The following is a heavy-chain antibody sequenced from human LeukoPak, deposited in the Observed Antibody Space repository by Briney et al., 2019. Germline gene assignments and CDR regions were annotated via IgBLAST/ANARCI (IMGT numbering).Heavy chain of an antibody. CDR1: GFTFSNYS. CDR2: IRSSSNTI. CDR3: ARAKRNGFDI. V-gene: IGHV3-48*01. J-gene: IGHJ3*02. Sequence: GGSLRLSCEASGFTFSNYSMNGVRQAPRKGLEWVSYIRSSSNTIYYADSVKGRFTISRDNAKNSLYLQMNSLRAEDTAVYYCARAKRNGFDIWGQGTMVTVSS.